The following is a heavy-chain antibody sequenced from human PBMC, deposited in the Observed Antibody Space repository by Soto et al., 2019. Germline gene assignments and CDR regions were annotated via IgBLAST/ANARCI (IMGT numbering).Heavy chain of an antibody. CDR2: IRWNSNII. V-gene: IGHV3-9*01. D-gene: IGHD2-15*01. J-gene: IGHJ4*02. CDR3: AKGGPDGFCSGGRCYFDY. CDR1: GFTFDDYA. Sequence: EVQLVESGGGLVQPGRSLRLSCAASGFTFDDYAMHWVRRVPGKGLEWVSSIRWNSNIICYADSVKGRFTISRDNAKNSLYLQMHSLRPEDTALYYCAKGGPDGFCSGGRCYFDYWGQGTLVTVSS.